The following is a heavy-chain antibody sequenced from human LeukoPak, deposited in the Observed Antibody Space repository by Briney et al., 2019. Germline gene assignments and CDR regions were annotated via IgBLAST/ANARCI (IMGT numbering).Heavy chain of an antibody. CDR3: ARGWDWDKGAFYY. CDR1: GGSFSGYY. V-gene: IGHV4-34*01. D-gene: IGHD3/OR15-3a*01. CDR2: INHSGST. Sequence: PSETLSLTCAVYGGSFSGYYWSWIRQPPGKGLEWIGEINHSGSTNYNPSLKSRVTISVDTSKNQFSLKLSSVTAADTTVYDCARGWDWDKGAFYYWGQGTLVT. J-gene: IGHJ4*02.